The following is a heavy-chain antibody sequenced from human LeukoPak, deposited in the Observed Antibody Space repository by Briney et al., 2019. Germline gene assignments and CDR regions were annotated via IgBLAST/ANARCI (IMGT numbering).Heavy chain of an antibody. D-gene: IGHD5-24*01. Sequence: KPGGSLSLSCAASGFTFSSYSMNWVRQAPGKGLEWVSSISSSSSYIYYADSVKGRSTISRDNAKNSLYLQMNSLRAEDTAVYYCARRMATTKPLDYWGQGTLVTVSS. V-gene: IGHV3-21*01. CDR2: ISSSSSYI. CDR1: GFTFSSYS. J-gene: IGHJ4*02. CDR3: ARRMATTKPLDY.